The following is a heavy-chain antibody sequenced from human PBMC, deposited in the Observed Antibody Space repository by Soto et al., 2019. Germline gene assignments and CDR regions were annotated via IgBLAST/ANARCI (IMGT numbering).Heavy chain of an antibody. Sequence: GESLKISCKGSGYSFTSYWISWVRQMPGKGLEWMGRIDPSDSYTNYSPSFQGHVTISADKSISTAYLQWSSLKASDTAMYYCARRSGSYYHYCYYGMDVWGQGTTVTVS. CDR2: IDPSDSYT. CDR3: ARRSGSYYHYCYYGMDV. CDR1: GYSFTSYW. J-gene: IGHJ6*02. D-gene: IGHD1-26*01. V-gene: IGHV5-10-1*01.